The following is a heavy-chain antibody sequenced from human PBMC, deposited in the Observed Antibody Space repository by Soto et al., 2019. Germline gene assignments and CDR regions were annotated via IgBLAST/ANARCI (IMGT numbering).Heavy chain of an antibody. D-gene: IGHD6-25*01. J-gene: IGHJ4*02. V-gene: IGHV3-23*01. Sequence: EVQMLESGGGVVRLGGSLRLSCIASGFTFSNYAMSWVRQAPGKGLEWVSTISDNGANTFIGDSMKDHFDISRDNSKNTVFLHLSTVRAEDTAIYYCARAIGADFFDYWGQGTPVTVSS. CDR1: GFTFSNYA. CDR3: ARAIGADFFDY. CDR2: ISDNGANT.